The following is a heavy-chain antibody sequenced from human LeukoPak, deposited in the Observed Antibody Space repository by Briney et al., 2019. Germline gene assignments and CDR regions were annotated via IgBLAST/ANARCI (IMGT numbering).Heavy chain of an antibody. Sequence: SETLSLTCAVYGGSFSGYYWSWIRQPPGKGLEWIGEIYHSGSTNYNPSLKSRVTISVDKSKNQFSLKLSSVTAADTAVYYCARDRAYSSGWPWDYYYYGMDVWGQGTTVTVSS. D-gene: IGHD6-19*01. CDR2: IYHSGST. J-gene: IGHJ6*02. CDR3: ARDRAYSSGWPWDYYYYGMDV. V-gene: IGHV4-34*01. CDR1: GGSFSGYY.